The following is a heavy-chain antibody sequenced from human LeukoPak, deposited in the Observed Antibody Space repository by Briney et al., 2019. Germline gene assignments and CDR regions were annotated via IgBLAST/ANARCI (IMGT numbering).Heavy chain of an antibody. D-gene: IGHD2-15*01. V-gene: IGHV4-59*01. CDR3: ARDRGDITPTKVFDY. J-gene: IGHJ4*02. CDR1: GGSIGSYY. CDR2: VYNSGSN. Sequence: SGTLSLTCTVTGGSIGSYYWSWIGRPPGKGLEWIGYVYNSGSNNYNPSLKSRVTISVDTSKNQLSPKLTSVTAADTAVYYCARDRGDITPTKVFDYWGQGTLVTASS.